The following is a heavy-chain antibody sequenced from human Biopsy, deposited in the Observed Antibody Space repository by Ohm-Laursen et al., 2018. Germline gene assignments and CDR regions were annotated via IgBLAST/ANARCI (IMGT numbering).Heavy chain of an antibody. Sequence: TLSLTCTVSGDSVTKYYWSWNRQPPGKGLEWIGHIYYSVMTNYNPSLQSRVSISVDTSRNQVSLTLSSVTAADTAVYYCVRDSGILNYGNFKYYHYYGMDVWGQGTKVTVSS. CDR1: GDSVTKYY. J-gene: IGHJ6*02. D-gene: IGHD4-11*01. V-gene: IGHV4-59*02. CDR3: VRDSGILNYGNFKYYHYYGMDV. CDR2: IYYSVMT.